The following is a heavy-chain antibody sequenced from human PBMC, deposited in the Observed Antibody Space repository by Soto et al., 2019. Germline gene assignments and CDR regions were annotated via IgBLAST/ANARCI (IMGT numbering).Heavy chain of an antibody. D-gene: IGHD4-4*01. V-gene: IGHV3-53*04. J-gene: IGHJ3*02. Sequence: EVQLVESGGGLVQPGGSLRLSCAASGFTVSSNYMSWVRQAPGKGLEWVSVIYSGGSIYYADSVKGRFTISRHNSKNTLYLQMNSLRAEDTAVYYCARGGGTSGSNYRVDAFDIWGQGTMVTVSS. CDR2: IYSGGSI. CDR3: ARGGGTSGSNYRVDAFDI. CDR1: GFTVSSNY.